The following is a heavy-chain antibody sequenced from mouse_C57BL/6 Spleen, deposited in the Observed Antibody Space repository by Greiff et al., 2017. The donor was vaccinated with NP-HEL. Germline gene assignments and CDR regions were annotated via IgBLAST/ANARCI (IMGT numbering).Heavy chain of an antibody. CDR1: GYAFSSSW. Sequence: VQLQQSGPELVKPGASVKISCKASGYAFSSSWMNWVKQRPGQGLEWIGRIYPGDGDTNYNGKFKGKATLTADKSSSTAYMQHSSLTSEDSAVYFCAGLDSIYDGYIYYAMDYWGQGTSVTVAS. J-gene: IGHJ4*01. D-gene: IGHD2-3*01. V-gene: IGHV1-82*01. CDR2: IYPGDGDT. CDR3: AGLDSIYDGYIYYAMDY.